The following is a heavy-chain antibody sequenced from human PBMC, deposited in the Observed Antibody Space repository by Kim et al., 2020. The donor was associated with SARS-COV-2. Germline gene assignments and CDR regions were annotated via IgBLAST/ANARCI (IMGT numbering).Heavy chain of an antibody. Sequence: AHDVKVRFTIYRDNAKNSLYLQLSSLRAEDTAVYYCARVGSTIAAGSIDYWGQGTLVTVSS. CDR3: ARVGSTIAAGSIDY. V-gene: IGHV3-11*01. J-gene: IGHJ4*02. D-gene: IGHD6-13*01.